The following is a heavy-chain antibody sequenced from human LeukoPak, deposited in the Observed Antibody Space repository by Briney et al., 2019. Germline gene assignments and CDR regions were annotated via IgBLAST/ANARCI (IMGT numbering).Heavy chain of an antibody. CDR1: GFTFDDSA. CDR2: ISRDGGST. Sequence: GGSLRLSCAASGFTFDDSAMHWVRQGPGKGLEWVSLISRDGGSTYYADSVQGRFTISRDNSKKSLYLQMNSLRAEDTALYYCVKDGDYYGSGKGFAAFDIWGQGTMVTVSS. V-gene: IGHV3-43D*03. D-gene: IGHD3-10*01. CDR3: VKDGDYYGSGKGFAAFDI. J-gene: IGHJ3*02.